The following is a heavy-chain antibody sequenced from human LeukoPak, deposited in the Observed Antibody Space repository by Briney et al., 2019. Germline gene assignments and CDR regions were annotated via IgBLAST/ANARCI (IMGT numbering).Heavy chain of an antibody. CDR2: IRFDGSNQ. D-gene: IGHD4/OR15-4a*01. CDR1: GFTFRSFG. CDR3: AKGYGESHFDS. V-gene: IGHV3-30*02. Sequence: PGGSLRLSCAASGFTFRSFGMHLVRQAPGKGLEWVAFIRFDGSNQYYADPVKGRFTISRDNSNNTLFLQMNSLRVDDTAVYFCAKGYGESHFDSWGQGTLVTVSS. J-gene: IGHJ4*02.